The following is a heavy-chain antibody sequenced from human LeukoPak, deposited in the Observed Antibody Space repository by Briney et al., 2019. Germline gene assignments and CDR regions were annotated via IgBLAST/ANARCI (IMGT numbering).Heavy chain of an antibody. V-gene: IGHV3-33*01. CDR3: ARGMATIADAFDI. D-gene: IGHD5-24*01. J-gene: IGHJ3*02. CDR1: GFTFSNYG. Sequence: GGSLRLSCAASGFTFSNYGMHWVRQAPGKGLGWVAVIWYDGSNKYYADSVKGRFTISRDNSKNTLYLQMNSLRAEDTAVYYCARGMATIADAFDIWGQGTMVTVSS. CDR2: IWYDGSNK.